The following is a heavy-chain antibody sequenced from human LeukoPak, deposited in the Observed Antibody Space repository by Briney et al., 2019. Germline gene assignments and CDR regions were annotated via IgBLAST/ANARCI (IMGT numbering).Heavy chain of an antibody. V-gene: IGHV3-23*01. CDR1: GFTFSTYA. Sequence: GGSLRLSCAASGFTFSTYAMSWVRQAPGKELECVSTISDSGGSTYYADSVKGRFTISRDNSKNTLFLQMNSLRTEDTAVYYCAKDPRGYSYAYFDYWGQGTLVTVSS. D-gene: IGHD5-18*01. CDR2: ISDSGGST. CDR3: AKDPRGYSYAYFDY. J-gene: IGHJ4*02.